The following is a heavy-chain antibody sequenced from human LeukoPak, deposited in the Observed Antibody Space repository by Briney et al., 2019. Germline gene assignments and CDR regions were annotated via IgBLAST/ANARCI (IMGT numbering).Heavy chain of an antibody. D-gene: IGHD3-22*01. CDR1: GFTFSSYA. CDR3: ARDRGGYYIYYYYGMDV. V-gene: IGHV3-23*01. J-gene: IGHJ6*02. Sequence: GGSLRLSCAASGFTFSSYAMSWVRQAPGKGLEWVSAISGSGGSTYYADSVKGRFTISRDNSKNTLYLQMNSLRAEDTAVYYCARDRGGYYIYYYYGMDVWGQGTTVTVSS. CDR2: ISGSGGST.